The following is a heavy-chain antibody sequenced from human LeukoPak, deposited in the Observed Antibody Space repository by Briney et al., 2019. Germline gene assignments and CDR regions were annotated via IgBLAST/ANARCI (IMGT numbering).Heavy chain of an antibody. J-gene: IGHJ4*02. CDR3: AKDRRPSGSYYGPLDY. D-gene: IGHD1-26*01. V-gene: IGHV3-30*02. Sequence: GGSLRLSCAASGFTFSSYGMHWVRQAPGKGLEWVAFIRYDGSNKYYADSVKGRFTISRDNSKNTLYLQMNSLRAEDTAVYYCAKDRRPSGSYYGPLDYWGQGTLVTVSS. CDR2: IRYDGSNK. CDR1: GFTFSSYG.